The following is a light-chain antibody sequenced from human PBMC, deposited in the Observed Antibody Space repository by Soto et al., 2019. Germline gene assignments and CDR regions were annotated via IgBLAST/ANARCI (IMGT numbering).Light chain of an antibody. Sequence: TVLTQSPGTLSLSPGERGTLSCRASQSVSSGYLAWYQQKPGQAPRLLIYGASNRATGIPDRFSGSGSGTDFTLTISRLEPEDFAVYYCQQYGSSGTFGQGTKVDI. V-gene: IGKV3-20*01. CDR3: QQYGSSGT. J-gene: IGKJ1*01. CDR1: QSVSSGY. CDR2: GAS.